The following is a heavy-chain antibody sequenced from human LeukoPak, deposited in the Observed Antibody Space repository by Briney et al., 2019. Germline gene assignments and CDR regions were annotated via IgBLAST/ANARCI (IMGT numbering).Heavy chain of an antibody. CDR3: ARTLEQLVRYWFDP. CDR1: GYTFITYG. Sequence: GASVKVSCKASGYTFITYGITWVRQAPGQGLEWMGWINPNSGGTNYAQKFQGRVTMTRDTSISTAYMELSRLRSDDTAVYYCARTLEQLVRYWFDPWGQGTLVTVSS. V-gene: IGHV1-2*02. D-gene: IGHD6-13*01. CDR2: INPNSGGT. J-gene: IGHJ5*02.